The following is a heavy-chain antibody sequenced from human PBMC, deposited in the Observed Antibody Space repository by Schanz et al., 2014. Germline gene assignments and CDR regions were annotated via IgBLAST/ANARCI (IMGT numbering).Heavy chain of an antibody. CDR3: VKDPDKYNWNDVEGMDV. Sequence: EVQLVESGGGLVQPGESLRLSCAASGFSFSNYWMSWVRQAPGKGLVWVSHINSDGTTTTYADSVKGRFTISRDNAENTLYLQMKSLRVEDTAVYYCVKDPDKYNWNDVEGMDVWGPGTTVTVSS. CDR2: INSDGTTT. D-gene: IGHD1-1*01. V-gene: IGHV3-74*02. CDR1: GFSFSNYW. J-gene: IGHJ6*01.